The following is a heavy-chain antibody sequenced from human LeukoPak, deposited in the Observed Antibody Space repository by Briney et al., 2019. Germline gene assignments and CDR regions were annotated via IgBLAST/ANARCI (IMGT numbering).Heavy chain of an antibody. D-gene: IGHD3-10*01. CDR1: GGTFSSYA. Sequence: SVKVSCKASGGTFSSYAISWVRQAPGQGLEWMGGIIPIFGTANYAQKFQGRVTITTDESTSTAYLELISLRSEDTAVYYCARDTMVRGVIDRWFDPWGQGTLVTVSS. CDR2: IIPIFGTA. CDR3: ARDTMVRGVIDRWFDP. V-gene: IGHV1-69*05. J-gene: IGHJ5*02.